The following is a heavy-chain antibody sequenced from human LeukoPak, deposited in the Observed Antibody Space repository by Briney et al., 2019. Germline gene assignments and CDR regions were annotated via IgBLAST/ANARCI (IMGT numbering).Heavy chain of an antibody. J-gene: IGHJ4*02. CDR2: ISAYNGNT. D-gene: IGHD3-22*01. Sequence: ASVKVSCKASGCTFTSYGISWVRQAPGQGLEWMGWISAYNGNTNYAQKLQGRVTMTTDTSTSTAYMELRSLRSDDTAVYYCARGPAYYYDSSGYYYWGQGTLVTVSS. CDR3: ARGPAYYYDSSGYYY. CDR1: GCTFTSYG. V-gene: IGHV1-18*01.